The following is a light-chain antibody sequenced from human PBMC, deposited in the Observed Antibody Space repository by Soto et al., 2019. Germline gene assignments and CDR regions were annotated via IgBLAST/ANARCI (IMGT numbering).Light chain of an antibody. Sequence: DIQMTQSPSSVSASVGDRVTITCQASQHISHYLNWYQQRPGKAPKLLIYDASNLETGVPSRFSGSGSGTHFTFTISSLQPEDIATYYCQKCDDVPLTFGGGTKVEIK. CDR1: QHISHY. CDR2: DAS. CDR3: QKCDDVPLT. V-gene: IGKV1-33*01. J-gene: IGKJ4*01.